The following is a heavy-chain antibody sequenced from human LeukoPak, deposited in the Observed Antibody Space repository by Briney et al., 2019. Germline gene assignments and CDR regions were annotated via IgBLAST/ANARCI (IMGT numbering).Heavy chain of an antibody. Sequence: ASVKVSCKASGYTFTSYDINWVRQATGQGLEWMGWMNPNSGNTGYAQKFQGRVTMTRNTSISTVYMELSSLRSEDTAVYYCARQETYRTEDWFDPWGQGTLVTVSS. CDR3: ARQETYRTEDWFDP. V-gene: IGHV1-8*01. J-gene: IGHJ5*02. D-gene: IGHD1-14*01. CDR2: MNPNSGNT. CDR1: GYTFTSYD.